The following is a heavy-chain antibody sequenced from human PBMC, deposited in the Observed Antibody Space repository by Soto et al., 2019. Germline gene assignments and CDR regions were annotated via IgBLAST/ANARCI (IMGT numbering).Heavy chain of an antibody. CDR3: ARTGYRSGWHQRGAFDY. CDR2: INAGNGNT. CDR1: GYTFTSYA. D-gene: IGHD6-19*01. Sequence: ASVKVSCKASGYTFTSYAMHWVRQAPGQRLEWMGWINAGNGNTKYSQKFQGRVTITRDTSASTAYMELSSLRSEDTAVYYCARTGYRSGWHQRGAFDYWGQGTLVTVSS. J-gene: IGHJ4*02. V-gene: IGHV1-3*01.